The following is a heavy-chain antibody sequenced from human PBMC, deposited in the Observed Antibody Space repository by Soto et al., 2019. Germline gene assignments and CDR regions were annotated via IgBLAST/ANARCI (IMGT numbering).Heavy chain of an antibody. CDR3: AKYVGRALDY. D-gene: IGHD2-15*01. CDR2: ITSSGGST. CDR1: GFTFSSNS. J-gene: IGHJ4*02. V-gene: IGHV3-23*01. Sequence: TGGSLRLSCAASGFTFSSNSMSWVRQAPGRGLEWVSAITSSGGSTFYADSVKGRFTISRDNSKSTLYLQLNSLRADDTALYYCAKYVGRALDYWGQGTQVTVSS.